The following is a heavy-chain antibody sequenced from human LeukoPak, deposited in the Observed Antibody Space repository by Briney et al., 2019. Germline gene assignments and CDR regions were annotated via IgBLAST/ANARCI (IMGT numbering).Heavy chain of an antibody. D-gene: IGHD3-10*01. V-gene: IGHV3-9*01. CDR3: AKSVFAMVRGVEGYYFDC. CDR1: GFTFDDYA. Sequence: PGRSLRLSCAASGFTFDDYAMHWVRQAPGKGLEWVSGISWNSGSIGYADSVKGRFTISRDNAKNSLYLQMNSLRAEDTALYYCAKSVFAMVRGVEGYYFDCWGQGTLVTVSS. J-gene: IGHJ4*02. CDR2: ISWNSGSI.